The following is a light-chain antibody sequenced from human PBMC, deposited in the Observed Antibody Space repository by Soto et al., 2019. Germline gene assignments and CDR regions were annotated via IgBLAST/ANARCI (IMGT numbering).Light chain of an antibody. CDR3: QQYNSYWWT. CDR2: DAS. J-gene: IGKJ1*01. V-gene: IGKV1-5*01. CDR1: QSISSW. Sequence: DIQMTQSPSTLSASVGDRVTITCRASQSISSWLAWYQQKPGKAPKLLIYDASSLESGVPSRFSGSGSGTEFTLTISSLQPDDFATYYCQQYNSYWWTFGQGTKVDLK.